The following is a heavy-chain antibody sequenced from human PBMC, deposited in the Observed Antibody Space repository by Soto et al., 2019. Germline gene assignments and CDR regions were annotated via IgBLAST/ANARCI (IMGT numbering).Heavy chain of an antibody. D-gene: IGHD3-22*01. V-gene: IGHV4-30-2*01. CDR2: IYPTGSA. CDR3: ARAHYGPSGYYLDA. CDR1: GDSITSGGYS. Sequence: QVQLQESGSGLVKPSETLSLTCSVSGDSITSGGYSWIWIRQPPRRGLEWIGYIYPTGSASYSPSIKGRVTISVNKSKNQFSLSLYSVTAADTAIYYCARAHYGPSGYYLDARGQGSLFTVSS. J-gene: IGHJ4*02.